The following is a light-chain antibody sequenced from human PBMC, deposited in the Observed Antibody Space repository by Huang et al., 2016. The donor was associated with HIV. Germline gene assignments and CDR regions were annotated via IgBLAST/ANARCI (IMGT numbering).Light chain of an antibody. CDR1: QGISTY. CDR2: SAS. Sequence: DIQMTQSPSSLSASVGDRVTITCRASQGISTYLNWYQQKPGRAPKLLIHSASSLQSGVPSRFSGSGSGTDFTLTISSLQPEDFATYFCQQSYTTLGTFGRGTNLEIK. J-gene: IGKJ2*01. CDR3: QQSYTTLGT. V-gene: IGKV1-39*01.